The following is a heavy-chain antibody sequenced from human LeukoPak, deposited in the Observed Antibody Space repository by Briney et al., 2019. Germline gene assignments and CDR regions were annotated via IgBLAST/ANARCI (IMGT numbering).Heavy chain of an antibody. CDR1: GFTFSSYW. J-gene: IGHJ5*02. V-gene: IGHV3-7*01. CDR2: IKQDGSEK. CDR3: ARVGGSGGSCYSGRGPFDP. D-gene: IGHD2-15*01. Sequence: GGSLRLSCAASGFTFSSYWMSWVRQAPGKGLEWVANIKQDGSEKYYVDSVKGRFTISRDNAKNSLYLQMNSLRAEDTAVYYCARVGGSGGSCYSGRGPFDPWGQGSLVTVSS.